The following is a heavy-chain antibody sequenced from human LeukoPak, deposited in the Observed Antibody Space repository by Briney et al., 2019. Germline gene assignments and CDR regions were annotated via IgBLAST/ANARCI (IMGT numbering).Heavy chain of an antibody. V-gene: IGHV4-4*07. CDR3: AREVESYDILTGTLDV. Sequence: SETLFLTCTVSGGSISSYYWSWIRQPAGKGLEWIGRIYTSGSTNYNPSLKSRVTMSVDTSKNQFSLKLSSVTAADTAVYYCAREVESYDILTGTLDVWGKGTTVTVPS. CDR1: GGSISSYY. CDR2: IYTSGST. J-gene: IGHJ6*04. D-gene: IGHD3-9*01.